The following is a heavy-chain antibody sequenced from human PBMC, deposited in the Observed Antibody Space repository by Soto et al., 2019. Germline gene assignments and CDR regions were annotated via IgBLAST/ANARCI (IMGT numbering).Heavy chain of an antibody. CDR3: AKETRGWSHLYYFDY. V-gene: IGHV3-30*18. CDR2: ISYDGSNK. Sequence: QVQLVESGGGVVQPGRSLRLSCAASGFTFSSYGMHWVRQAPGKGLEWVAVISYDGSNKYYADSVKGRFTISRDNSKNTLSLQMHSLRAEDTAVYYCAKETRGWSHLYYFDYWGQGTLVTVSS. D-gene: IGHD6-19*01. CDR1: GFTFSSYG. J-gene: IGHJ4*02.